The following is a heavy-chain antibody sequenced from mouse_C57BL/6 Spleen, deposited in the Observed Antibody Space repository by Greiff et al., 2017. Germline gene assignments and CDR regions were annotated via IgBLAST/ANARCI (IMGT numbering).Heavy chain of an antibody. Sequence: EVQLQESGPGLVKPPQSLSLTCSVTGYSITSGYYWNWIRQFPGNKLEWMGYISYDGSNNYNPSLKNRISITRDTSKNQFFLKLNSVTTEDTATYYCARRYGSSYLDYWGQGTTLTVSS. J-gene: IGHJ2*01. CDR3: ARRYGSSYLDY. CDR2: ISYDGSN. V-gene: IGHV3-6*01. CDR1: GYSITSGYY. D-gene: IGHD1-1*01.